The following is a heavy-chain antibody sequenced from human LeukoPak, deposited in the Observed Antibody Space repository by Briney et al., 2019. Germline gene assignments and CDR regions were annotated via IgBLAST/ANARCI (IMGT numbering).Heavy chain of an antibody. CDR1: GGSFSGYY. J-gene: IGHJ4*02. D-gene: IGHD3-10*01. CDR2: INHSGST. Sequence: SETLSLTCAVYGGSFSGYYWSWIRQPPGKGLEWIGEINHSGSTNYNPSLKSRVTISVDTSKNQFSLKLSSVTAADTAVYYCARARLTMVRGSKLNDYWGQGTLVTVSS. V-gene: IGHV4-34*01. CDR3: ARARLTMVRGSKLNDY.